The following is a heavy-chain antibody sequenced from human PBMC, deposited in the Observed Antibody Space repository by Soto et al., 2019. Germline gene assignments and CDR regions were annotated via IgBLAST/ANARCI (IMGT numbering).Heavy chain of an antibody. CDR3: ARDVDYYDSSGYYQPWFDP. CDR2: INAGNGNT. CDR1: GYNFTSYA. D-gene: IGHD3-22*01. Sequence: ASVKVSCKASGYNFTSYAMHWVRQAPGQRLEWMGWINAGNGNTKYSQKFQGRVTITRDTSASTAYMELSSLRSEDTAVYYCARDVDYYDSSGYYQPWFDPWGQGTLVTVSS. J-gene: IGHJ5*02. V-gene: IGHV1-3*01.